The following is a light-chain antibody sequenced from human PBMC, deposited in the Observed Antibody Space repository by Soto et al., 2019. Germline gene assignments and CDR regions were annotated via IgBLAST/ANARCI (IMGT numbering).Light chain of an antibody. CDR2: AAS. CDR3: QQSYSTPLT. J-gene: IGKJ4*01. CDR1: QSISRY. V-gene: IGKV1-39*01. Sequence: DIQMTQSPSSLSASVGDRVTISCRASQSISRYLNWYQKKPGKAPKVLIYAASSLESGVPSRFSGRGSGTDFTLTISSLQLEDFATYYCQQSYSTPLTFGGGTEVEIK.